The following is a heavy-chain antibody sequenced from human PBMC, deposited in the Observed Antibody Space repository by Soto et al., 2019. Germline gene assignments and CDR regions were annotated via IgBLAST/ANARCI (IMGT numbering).Heavy chain of an antibody. Sequence: GGSLRLSCEASGFTFGDYAMSWVRQAPGKGLEWVSAISGSGDTTYYANSVKGRFTISRDNSKNTLYLQMNSLRAEDTAVYYCAKGSYRPHDYWGQGTLVTVSS. CDR2: ISGSGDTT. J-gene: IGHJ4*02. CDR1: GFTFGDYA. CDR3: AKGSYRPHDY. V-gene: IGHV3-23*01. D-gene: IGHD1-26*01.